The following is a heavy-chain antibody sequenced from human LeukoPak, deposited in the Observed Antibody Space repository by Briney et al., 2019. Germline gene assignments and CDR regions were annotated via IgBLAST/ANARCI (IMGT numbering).Heavy chain of an antibody. D-gene: IGHD3-22*01. J-gene: IGHJ4*02. CDR1: GFTFSSYA. V-gene: IGHV3-30-3*01. CDR3: ARTYYHYDSSGYYGY. CDR2: ISYDGSNK. Sequence: PGGSLRLSCAASGFTFSSYAMHWVRQAPGKGLEWVAVISYDGSNKYYADSVKGRFTISRDNSKNTLYLQMNSLRAEDTAVYYCARTYYHYDSSGYYGYWGQGTLVTVSS.